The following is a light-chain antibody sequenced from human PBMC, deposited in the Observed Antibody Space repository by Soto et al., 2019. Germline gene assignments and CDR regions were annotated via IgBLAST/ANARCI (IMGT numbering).Light chain of an antibody. J-gene: IGKJ4*01. V-gene: IGKV1-39*01. CDR2: AAS. Sequence: DIQMTQSPSSLSASVGDRVTITCRASQSISSYLNWYQQKPGQAPKLLIYAASSLQSGVPSRFSGSGSGTDFTLIISSLQPEDFATYYCQQSYSTPPLTFGGGTKVEIK. CDR1: QSISSY. CDR3: QQSYSTPPLT.